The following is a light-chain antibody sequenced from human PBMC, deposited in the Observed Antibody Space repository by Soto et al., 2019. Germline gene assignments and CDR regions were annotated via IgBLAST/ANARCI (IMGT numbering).Light chain of an antibody. CDR2: DAS. Sequence: DIQMTQSPSSLSASVGDRVTITCRASQSISRYLNWYQQKPGKAPQILIYDASKLEPGVPSRLSGGGSGTQFTLTISSPQPDDFATYYCQQYDTYPLTFGGGTKVDIK. J-gene: IGKJ4*01. V-gene: IGKV1-5*01. CDR1: QSISRY. CDR3: QQYDTYPLT.